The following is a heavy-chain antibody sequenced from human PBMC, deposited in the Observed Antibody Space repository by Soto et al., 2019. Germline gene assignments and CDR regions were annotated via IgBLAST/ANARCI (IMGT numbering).Heavy chain of an antibody. CDR3: TRRPYCSGGSCYSSYPGGMDV. J-gene: IGHJ6*02. CDR1: GFTFSGSA. CDR2: IRSKANSYAT. V-gene: IGHV3-73*01. D-gene: IGHD2-15*01. Sequence: GGSLRLSCAASGFTFSGSAMHWVRQASGKGLEWVGRIRSKANSYATAYAASVKGRFTISRDDSKNTAYLQMNSLKTEDTAVYYCTRRPYCSGGSCYSSYPGGMDVWGQGTTVTVSS.